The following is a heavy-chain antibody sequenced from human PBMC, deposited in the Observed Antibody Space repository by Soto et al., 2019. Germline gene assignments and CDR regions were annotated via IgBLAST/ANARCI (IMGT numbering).Heavy chain of an antibody. V-gene: IGHV1-18*01. CDR3: ARATNYFGSGGYYLNWFDP. CDR2: ISAYNGNT. Sequence: QVQLVQSGAEVKKPGASVKVSCKASGYTFTSYGISWVRQAPGQGLEWMGWISAYNGNTNYAQKLQGRVTMTTDTSTSTAYMEVRSLRSDDTAVYYCARATNYFGSGGYYLNWFDPWGQGTLVTVSS. J-gene: IGHJ5*02. CDR1: GYTFTSYG. D-gene: IGHD3-10*01.